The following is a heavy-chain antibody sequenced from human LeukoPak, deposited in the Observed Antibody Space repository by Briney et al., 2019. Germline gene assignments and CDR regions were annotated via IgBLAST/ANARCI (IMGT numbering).Heavy chain of an antibody. D-gene: IGHD6-13*01. CDR2: ISWNSGSI. J-gene: IGHJ4*02. V-gene: IGHV3-9*01. CDR1: GFTFDDYA. CDR3: AKDFRIAAAGEIDY. Sequence: PGRSLRLSCAASGFTFDDYAMHWVRQAPGKGLEWVSGISWNSGSIGYADSVKGRFTISRDNAKNSLYLQMNSLRAEDTALYYCAKDFRIAAAGEIDYWGQGTLVTVSS.